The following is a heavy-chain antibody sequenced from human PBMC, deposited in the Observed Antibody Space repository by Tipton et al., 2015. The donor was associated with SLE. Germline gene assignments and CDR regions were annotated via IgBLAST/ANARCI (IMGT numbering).Heavy chain of an antibody. CDR3: ARDRGSLGAFDI. Sequence: TLSLTCTVSGVSIRSYFWSWIRQPPGKGLELIGFVDNSGSTTYNPSLKSRVTISVDKSKTRFSLKLSSVTAADTAVYYCARDRGSLGAFDIWGQGTMVTVSS. CDR1: GVSIRSYF. V-gene: IGHV4-59*01. D-gene: IGHD2-15*01. CDR2: VDNSGST. J-gene: IGHJ3*02.